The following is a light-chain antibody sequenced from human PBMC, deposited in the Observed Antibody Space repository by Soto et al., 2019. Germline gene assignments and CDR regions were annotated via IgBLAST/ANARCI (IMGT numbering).Light chain of an antibody. CDR1: QSISSY. V-gene: IGKV1-17*01. Sequence: DIQMTQSPSSLSASVGDRVTITCRASQSISSYLNWYQQKPGKAPKLLIYAASSFQSGVPSRFSGSGSGREFTLTISSLQPEDFATYYCLQYNTYPFTFGPGTTVDIK. J-gene: IGKJ3*01. CDR3: LQYNTYPFT. CDR2: AAS.